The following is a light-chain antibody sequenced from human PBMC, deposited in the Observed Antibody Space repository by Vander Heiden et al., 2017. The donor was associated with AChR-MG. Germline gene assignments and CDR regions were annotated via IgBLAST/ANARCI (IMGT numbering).Light chain of an antibody. V-gene: IGLV3-1*01. CDR2: QDS. CDR3: QAWDSSTAVV. J-gene: IGLJ2*01. Sequence: SYELSQPPLVPLSPGQTASITCYGDKLGDKYACWYQQKPGQSPVLVIYQDSKRPSGIPERFSGSNSGNTATLTISGTQAMDEADYYCQAWDSSTAVVFGGGTKLTVL. CDR1: KLGDKY.